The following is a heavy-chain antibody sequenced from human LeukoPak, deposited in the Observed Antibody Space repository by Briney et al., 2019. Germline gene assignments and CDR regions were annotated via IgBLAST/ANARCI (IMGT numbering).Heavy chain of an antibody. D-gene: IGHD3-10*01. J-gene: IGHJ4*02. V-gene: IGHV4-59*02. CDR1: GGSVTDYY. Sequence: SETLSLTCTVSGGSVTDYYWSWIRQSPGKGLEWIGYIYYTGTSYNPSLKSRVTISADTSKNQFSLKLISVTAADTAVYYCARGRWFGEFLNYFDYWGQGTLVTVSS. CDR3: ARGRWFGEFLNYFDY. CDR2: IYYTGT.